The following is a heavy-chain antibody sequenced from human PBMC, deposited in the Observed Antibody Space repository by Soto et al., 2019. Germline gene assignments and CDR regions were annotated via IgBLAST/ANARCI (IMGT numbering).Heavy chain of an antibody. V-gene: IGHV3-72*01. CDR1: GFTFSDHY. J-gene: IGHJ4*02. CDR3: AKDGSYYDYVWGTYRYLFDY. Sequence: PGGSLRLSCAASGFTFSDHYMDWVRQAPGKGLEWVSRTRNKANRYTTEYAASVKGRFTISRDGSESSLYLQMNSLTTEDTAVYYCAKDGSYYDYVWGTYRYLFDYWGQGALVTVYS. CDR2: TRNKANRYTT. D-gene: IGHD3-16*02.